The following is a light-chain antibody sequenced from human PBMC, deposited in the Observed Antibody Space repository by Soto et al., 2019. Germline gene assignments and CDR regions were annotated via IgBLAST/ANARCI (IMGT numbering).Light chain of an antibody. V-gene: IGLV2-14*01. CDR2: EVS. Sequence: QSALTQPASVSGSPRQSITISCTGTSSDVGGYNYVSWYQQHPGKAPKLMIYEVSNRPSGVSNRFSGSKSGNTASLTISGLQAEDEADYYCSSYTVSRSYVFGPGTKVTVL. J-gene: IGLJ1*01. CDR1: SSDVGGYNY. CDR3: SSYTVSRSYV.